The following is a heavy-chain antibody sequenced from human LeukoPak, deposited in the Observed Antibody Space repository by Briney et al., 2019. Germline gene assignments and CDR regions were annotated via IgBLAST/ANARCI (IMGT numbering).Heavy chain of an antibody. CDR3: AKRGVVIRVILVGFHKEAYYFDS. Sequence: GGSLRLSCAVSGITLSNYGMSWVRQAPGKGLEWVADISGSGGSTNYADSVKGRFTISRDSPKNTLYLQMYSLRAEDTAVYFCAKRGVVIRVILVGFHKEAYYFDSWGQGALVTVSS. J-gene: IGHJ4*02. CDR2: ISGSGGST. CDR1: GITLSNYG. V-gene: IGHV3-23*01. D-gene: IGHD3-22*01.